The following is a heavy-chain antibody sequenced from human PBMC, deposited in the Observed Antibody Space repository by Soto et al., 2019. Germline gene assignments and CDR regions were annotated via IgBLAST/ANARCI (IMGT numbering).Heavy chain of an antibody. CDR2: ISAYNGNT. D-gene: IGHD3-22*01. CDR3: ARDFLYYYDSSGPIDY. J-gene: IGHJ4*02. Sequence: ASVKVSCKASGYTFTSYGISWVRQAPGQGLEWMGRISAYNGNTNYAQKLQGRVTMTTDTSTSTAYMELRSLRSDDTAVYYCARDFLYYYDSSGPIDYWGQGTLVTVSS. CDR1: GYTFTSYG. V-gene: IGHV1-18*01.